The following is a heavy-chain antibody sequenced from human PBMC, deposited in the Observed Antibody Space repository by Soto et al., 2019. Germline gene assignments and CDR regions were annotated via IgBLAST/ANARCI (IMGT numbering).Heavy chain of an antibody. CDR3: AREGVSSRWYNYYGMDV. CDR1: GGSINNYY. D-gene: IGHD6-13*01. J-gene: IGHJ6*02. CDR2: IYYNGNT. V-gene: IGHV4-59*01. Sequence: PSETLSLTCTVSGGSINNYYWSWIRQPPGKGLEWIAYIYYNGNTNYNPSLQSRATISVDTSNNQVSLELRSVTTADTAVYYCAREGVSSRWYNYYGMDVWGQGTTVTVSS.